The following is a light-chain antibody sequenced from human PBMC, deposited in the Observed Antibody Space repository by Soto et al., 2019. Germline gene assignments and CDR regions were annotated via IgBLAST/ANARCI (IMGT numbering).Light chain of an antibody. Sequence: DIPMTQSPSTMCEFVGARVTITCRASQRISSWLAWYPPKPGKAPKFLIYDGSTLESGVQARLSGSGSGTEVNLTLSSLQPDDGGTDFGQQYDSYPWTVGQGTQGDIK. V-gene: IGKV1-5*01. CDR3: QQYDSYPWT. CDR2: DGS. J-gene: IGKJ1*01. CDR1: QRISSW.